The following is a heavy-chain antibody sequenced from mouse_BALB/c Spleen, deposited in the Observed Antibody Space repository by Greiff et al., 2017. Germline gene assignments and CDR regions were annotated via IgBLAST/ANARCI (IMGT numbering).Heavy chain of an antibody. D-gene: IGHD1-2*01. CDR3: ARDNYGYDYFDY. CDR2: INSNGGST. CDR1: GFTFSSYG. Sequence: EVQGVESGGGLVQPGGSLKLSCAASGFTFSSYGMSWVRQTPDKRLELVATINSNGGSTYYPDSVKGRFTISRDNAKNTLYLQMSSLKSEDTAMYYCARDNYGYDYFDYWGQGTTLTVSS. J-gene: IGHJ2*01. V-gene: IGHV5-6-3*01.